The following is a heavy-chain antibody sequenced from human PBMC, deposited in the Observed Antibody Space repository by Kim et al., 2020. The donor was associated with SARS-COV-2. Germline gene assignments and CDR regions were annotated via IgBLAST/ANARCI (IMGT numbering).Heavy chain of an antibody. Sequence: SVKGRFTISRDNSKNTLYLQMNSLRAEDTAVYYCAKDGGVLEWLLYYFDYWGQGTLVTVSS. V-gene: IGHV3-30*02. CDR3: AKDGGVLEWLLYYFDY. D-gene: IGHD3-3*01. J-gene: IGHJ4*02.